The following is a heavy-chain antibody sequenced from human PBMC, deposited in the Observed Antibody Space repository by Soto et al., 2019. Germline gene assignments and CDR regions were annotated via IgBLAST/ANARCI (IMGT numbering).Heavy chain of an antibody. CDR2: INPGIGTT. CDR3: ARGRDGYIKADAFDV. CDR1: GYTFTKYY. Sequence: QVRLVQSGAEVKKPGASVTVSCKASGYTFTKYYVHWVRQAPGQGLEWMGLINPGIGTTSYAQKFQGRVTMTRDTSTSTVYMEMTSLRSVDTAMYFCARGRDGYIKADAFDVWGQGSMVTVSS. V-gene: IGHV1-46*01. J-gene: IGHJ3*01. D-gene: IGHD5-18*01.